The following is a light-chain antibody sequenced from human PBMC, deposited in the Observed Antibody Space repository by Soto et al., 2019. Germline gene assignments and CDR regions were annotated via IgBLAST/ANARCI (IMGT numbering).Light chain of an antibody. J-gene: IGKJ1*01. CDR1: QSVSSSY. V-gene: IGKV3-20*01. CDR3: QQYGSSPWT. Sequence: EIVLTQSPGTLSLSPGERATLSCRASQSVSSSYLAWYQQKPAQAPRLLIYGASSRATGIPDRFSGSGSGTDFTLTISRLESEDFAVYYCQQYGSSPWTFGQGTKVGIK. CDR2: GAS.